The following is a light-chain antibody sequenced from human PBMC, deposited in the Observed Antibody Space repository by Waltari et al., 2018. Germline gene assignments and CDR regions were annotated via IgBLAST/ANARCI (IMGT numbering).Light chain of an antibody. J-gene: IGKJ1*01. CDR3: QMYVRLPVT. CDR2: DAS. V-gene: IGKV3-20*01. CDR1: LSVGRA. Sequence: EIVLTQSPGTLALSPGERATLSCRASLSVGRALAWYQQKPGQAPRLLIYDASSRATGLPDRVSGSGSGTDFSLTISRVEPEDFAVYYCQMYVRLPVTFGQGTKVEVK.